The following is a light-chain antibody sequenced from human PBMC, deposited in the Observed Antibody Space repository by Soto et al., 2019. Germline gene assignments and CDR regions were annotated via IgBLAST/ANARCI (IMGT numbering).Light chain of an antibody. CDR3: QQRNKWPPVT. V-gene: IGKV3-11*01. CDR2: DAS. Sequence: ESVLTQSPATLSLSPGERATLSCRAIPRSSNSLAWYQHKPGQAPRLLIYDASNRATGVPTRFSGSGSGTDFTLTISSLEPEDFAVYYCQQRNKWPPVTFGGGTRVEIK. J-gene: IGKJ4*01. CDR1: PRSSNS.